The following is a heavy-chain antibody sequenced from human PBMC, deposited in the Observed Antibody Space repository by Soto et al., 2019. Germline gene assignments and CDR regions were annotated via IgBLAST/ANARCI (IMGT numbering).Heavy chain of an antibody. D-gene: IGHD5-18*01. CDR3: ARNVDTARAYYFDY. Sequence: SETLSPTRTVSGGSISSYYWSWIRQPPGKGLEWIGYIYYSGSTHYNPYLKSRVTISVDTSKNQFSLKLSSVTAADTAVYYCARNVDTARAYYFDYWGQGTLVTVSS. V-gene: IGHV4-59*01. CDR2: IYYSGST. J-gene: IGHJ4*02. CDR1: GGSISSYY.